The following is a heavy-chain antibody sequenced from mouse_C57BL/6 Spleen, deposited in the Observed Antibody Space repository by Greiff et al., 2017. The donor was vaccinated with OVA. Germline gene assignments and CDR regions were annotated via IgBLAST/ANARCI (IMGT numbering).Heavy chain of an antibody. Sequence: EVKLQESGPGLVKPSQSLSLTCSVTGYSITSGYYWNWIRQFPGNKLEWLGYISYDGSNNYNPSLKNRISITRDTSKNQVFLKLNSVTTEDTATYYCAREGCNYEYFDVWGTGTTVTVSS. CDR2: ISYDGSN. CDR3: AREGCNYEYFDV. CDR1: GYSITSGYY. J-gene: IGHJ1*03. D-gene: IGHD2-1*01. V-gene: IGHV3-6*01.